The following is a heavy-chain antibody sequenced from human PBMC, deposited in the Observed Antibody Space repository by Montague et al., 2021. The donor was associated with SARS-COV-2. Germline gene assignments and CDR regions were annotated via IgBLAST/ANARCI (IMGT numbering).Heavy chain of an antibody. V-gene: IGHV4-61*02. D-gene: IGHD3-3*01. Sequence: TLSLTCTVSGGSISSGSYYWSWIRQPAGKGLEWIVRIYTSGSTNYNPSLKSRVTISVDTSKNQFSLKLSSVTAADTAVYYCARDNAAYYDFWSGHAYYFDYWGQGTLVTVSS. J-gene: IGHJ4*02. CDR2: IYTSGST. CDR1: GGSISSGSYY. CDR3: ARDNAAYYDFWSGHAYYFDY.